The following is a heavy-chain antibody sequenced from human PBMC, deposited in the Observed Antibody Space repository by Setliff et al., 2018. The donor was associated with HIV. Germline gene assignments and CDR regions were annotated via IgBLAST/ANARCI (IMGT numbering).Heavy chain of an antibody. D-gene: IGHD6-19*01. Sequence: GGSLRLSCVASGFTFNNAWMNWVRQAPGKGLEWLGRIKKSSDGGREYYVDSVKGRFTISRDNAKSSLYLQMDSLRVEDTSVYYCWSGYTSGRWGQGTLVTVSS. CDR1: GFTFNNAW. V-gene: IGHV3-7*01. CDR3: WSGYTSGR. CDR2: IKKSSDGGRE. J-gene: IGHJ4*02.